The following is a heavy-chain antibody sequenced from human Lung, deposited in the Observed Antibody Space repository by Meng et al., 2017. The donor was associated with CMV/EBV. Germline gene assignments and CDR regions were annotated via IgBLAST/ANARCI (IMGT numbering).Heavy chain of an antibody. Sequence: GESLKISCQVSGNGFTTYWIGWVRQISGKGLEWMGIIYPRDSDTVYMMSFQGRVTISADKSINTVYLQWDSLRASDTAMYYCARRDYYDSGSGNWGQGTLVTVSS. CDR3: ARRDYYDSGSGN. D-gene: IGHD3-10*01. J-gene: IGHJ4*02. CDR2: IYPRDSDT. CDR1: GNGFTTYW. V-gene: IGHV5-51*01.